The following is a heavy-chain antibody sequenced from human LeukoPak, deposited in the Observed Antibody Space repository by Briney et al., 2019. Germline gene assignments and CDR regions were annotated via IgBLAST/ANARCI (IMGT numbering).Heavy chain of an antibody. Sequence: GGSLRLSCTASGFTFSSHWMHWVRQAPENGLVWVSRINGDGRSTQYADSVKGRFTIPRDNTKNTQYLQLDSLRGEDTAVYFWARAYLDFILDYGGQGTLVTVSS. J-gene: IGHJ4*02. CDR1: GFTFSSHW. D-gene: IGHD2-21*01. CDR2: INGDGRST. CDR3: ARAYLDFILDY. V-gene: IGHV3-74*03.